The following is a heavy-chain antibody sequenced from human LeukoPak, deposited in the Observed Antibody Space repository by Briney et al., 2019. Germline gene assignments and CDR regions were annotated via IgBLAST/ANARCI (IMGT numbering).Heavy chain of an antibody. Sequence: GGSLRLSCAASGFTVSSNYMSWVRQAPGKGLEWVSVIYSGGSTYYADSVKGRFTISRDNSKNTLYLQMSSLRAEDTAVYYCARYDFWSGLYYYYYMDVWGKGTTVTVSS. D-gene: IGHD3-3*01. CDR2: IYSGGST. V-gene: IGHV3-66*02. J-gene: IGHJ6*03. CDR1: GFTVSSNY. CDR3: ARYDFWSGLYYYYYMDV.